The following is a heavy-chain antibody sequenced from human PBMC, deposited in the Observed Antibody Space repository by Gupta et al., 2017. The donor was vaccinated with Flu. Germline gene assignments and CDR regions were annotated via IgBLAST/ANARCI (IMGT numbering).Heavy chain of an antibody. CDR1: GYTFTSYA. V-gene: IGHV7-4-1*01. CDR2: INTNTGNP. Sequence: QVQLVQSGSELKKPGASVKVSCKASGYTFTSYAMNWVRQAPGQGLEWMGWINTNTGNPTYAQGFTGPFVFSLDTSVSTAYLQICSLKAEDTAVYYCARAENTYDFWSGYYVYYYYGMDVWGQGTTVTVSS. CDR3: ARAENTYDFWSGYYVYYYYGMDV. J-gene: IGHJ6*02. D-gene: IGHD3-3*01.